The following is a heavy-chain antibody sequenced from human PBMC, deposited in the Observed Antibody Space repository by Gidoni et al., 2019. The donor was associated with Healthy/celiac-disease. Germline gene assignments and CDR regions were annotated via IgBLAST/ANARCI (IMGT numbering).Heavy chain of an antibody. Sequence: QVQLVESGGGVVQPGRSLRLSCAASGFTFSSYGMHWVRQAPGKGLEWVAVISYDGSNKYYADSVKGQFTISRDNSKNTLYLQMNSLRAEDTAVYYCAKPYYDFWSGFDYWGQGTLVTVSS. J-gene: IGHJ4*02. V-gene: IGHV3-30*18. CDR3: AKPYYDFWSGFDY. D-gene: IGHD3-3*01. CDR2: ISYDGSNK. CDR1: GFTFSSYG.